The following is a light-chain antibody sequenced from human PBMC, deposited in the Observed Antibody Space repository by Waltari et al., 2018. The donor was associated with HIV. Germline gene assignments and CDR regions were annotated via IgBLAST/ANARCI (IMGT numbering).Light chain of an antibody. Sequence: YVLTQPPSVSVAPGETARISCGADNIGSKVVHWYQQKPGQAPVLVIYDDSDRASGIPDRCSGSTSDNTATLTISRVEDGDEADYYCQVWDNSSDHPGVFGTGTEVTVL. CDR2: DDS. CDR1: NIGSKV. J-gene: IGLJ1*01. CDR3: QVWDNSSDHPGV. V-gene: IGLV3-21*04.